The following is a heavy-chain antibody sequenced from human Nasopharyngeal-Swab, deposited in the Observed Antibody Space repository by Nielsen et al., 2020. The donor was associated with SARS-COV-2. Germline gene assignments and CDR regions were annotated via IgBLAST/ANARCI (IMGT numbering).Heavy chain of an antibody. J-gene: IGHJ4*02. Sequence: ASVKVSCKASGYTFSNYVISWVRQAPGQGLEWMGWISAFNGNTNYAQKFQDRVTLTTDTSTSTAYMEVRSLRSDDTAVYYCSRRGLWFGDLLSDWGQGTLVTVSS. D-gene: IGHD3-10*01. CDR1: GYTFSNYV. V-gene: IGHV1-18*01. CDR2: ISAFNGNT. CDR3: SRRGLWFGDLLSD.